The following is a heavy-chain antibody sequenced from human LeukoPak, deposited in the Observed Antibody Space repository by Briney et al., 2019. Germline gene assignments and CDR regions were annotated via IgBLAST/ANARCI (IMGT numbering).Heavy chain of an antibody. CDR1: GGTFSNYY. CDR2: INHGARA. V-gene: IGHV4-34*01. Sequence: SETLSLTCAVYGGTFSNYYLSWIRQSPGKGLEWIGEINHGARASYNPSLKSRVTISVDTSRNQVSLKLSSVTAADTAVYYCARGPLARRWNYAHFDLWGRGTLVTVSS. D-gene: IGHD1-7*01. J-gene: IGHJ2*01. CDR3: ARGPLARRWNYAHFDL.